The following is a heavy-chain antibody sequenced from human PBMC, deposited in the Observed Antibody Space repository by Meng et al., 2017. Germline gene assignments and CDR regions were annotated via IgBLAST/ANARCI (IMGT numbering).Heavy chain of an antibody. D-gene: IGHD1-1*01. V-gene: IGHV4-38-2*02. J-gene: IGHJ3*02. CDR1: GYSISSGYY. Sequence: LRLSCSVSGYSISSGYYWGWIRQPPGKGLEWIGNIFHSGSTYYNPSLKSRVTISVDTSKNQFSLRVSSVTAADTAVYYCARDNWNDAFDIWGQGTMVTVSS. CDR3: ARDNWNDAFDI. CDR2: IFHSGST.